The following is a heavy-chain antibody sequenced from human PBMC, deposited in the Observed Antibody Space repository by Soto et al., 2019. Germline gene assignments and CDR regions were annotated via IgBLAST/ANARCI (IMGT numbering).Heavy chain of an antibody. D-gene: IGHD3-3*01. Sequence: GGSLRLSCAASGFTFSSYSMNWVRQAPGKGLEWVSSISSSSYIYYADSVKGRFTISRDNAKNSLYLQMSSLRAEDTAVYYCARDPLYDFWSGYNNWFDPWGQGTLVTVSS. CDR3: ARDPLYDFWSGYNNWFDP. CDR1: GFTFSSYS. V-gene: IGHV3-21*01. CDR2: ISSSSYI. J-gene: IGHJ5*02.